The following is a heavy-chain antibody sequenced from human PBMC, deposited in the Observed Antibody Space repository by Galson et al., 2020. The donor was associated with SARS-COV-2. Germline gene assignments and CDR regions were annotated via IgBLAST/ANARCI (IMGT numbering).Heavy chain of an antibody. CDR3: ARRPGYTYDRYFDY. Sequence: SETLSLTCAVSGYSITSGYYWGWIRQPPGKGLEWIGSVYHSGSTYYNSSLKSRVTISVDTSKNQFSLKLSSVTAADTAVYYWARRPGYTYDRYFDYWGQGTLVTVSS. D-gene: IGHD5-18*01. V-gene: IGHV4-38-2*01. CDR1: GYSITSGYY. CDR2: VYHSGST. J-gene: IGHJ4*02.